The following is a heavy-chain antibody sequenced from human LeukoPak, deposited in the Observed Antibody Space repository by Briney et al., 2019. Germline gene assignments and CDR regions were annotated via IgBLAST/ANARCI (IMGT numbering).Heavy chain of an antibody. J-gene: IGHJ4*02. Sequence: GGSVKVSCKASGYTFTSYYMHWVRQAPGQGLEWMGIINPSGGSTSYAQKFQGRVTMTRDTSTSTVYMELSSLRSEDTAVYYCARVYDSSGYYYHEGGYFDYWGQGTLVTVSS. CDR2: INPSGGST. CDR1: GYTFTSYY. D-gene: IGHD3-22*01. V-gene: IGHV1-46*01. CDR3: ARVYDSSGYYYHEGGYFDY.